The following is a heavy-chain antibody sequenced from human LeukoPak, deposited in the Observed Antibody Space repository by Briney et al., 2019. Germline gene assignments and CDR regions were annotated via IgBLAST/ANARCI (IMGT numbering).Heavy chain of an antibody. CDR3: ARGGLSVFDY. J-gene: IGHJ4*02. Sequence: SETLSLTCAVYGGSFSGYYWSWIRQPPGKGLEWIGEINHSGSTNYNPSLKSRVTISVDTSENQFSLKLSSVTAADTAVYYCARGGLSVFDYWGQGTLVTVSS. CDR2: INHSGST. CDR1: GGSFSGYY. V-gene: IGHV4-34*01.